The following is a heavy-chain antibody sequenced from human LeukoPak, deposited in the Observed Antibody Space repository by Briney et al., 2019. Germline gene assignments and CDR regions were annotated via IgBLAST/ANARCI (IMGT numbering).Heavy chain of an antibody. CDR1: GFTFSSYS. J-gene: IGHJ6*03. V-gene: IGHV3-48*01. Sequence: GGSLRLSCAASGFTFSSYSMNWVRQAPGKGLEWVSYISSSSSTIYYADSVKGRFTISRDNAKNSLYLQMNSLRAEDTAVYYCARTEYGDYYYYYMDVWGKGTTVTVSS. CDR3: ARTEYGDYYYYYMDV. D-gene: IGHD4-17*01. CDR2: ISSSSSTI.